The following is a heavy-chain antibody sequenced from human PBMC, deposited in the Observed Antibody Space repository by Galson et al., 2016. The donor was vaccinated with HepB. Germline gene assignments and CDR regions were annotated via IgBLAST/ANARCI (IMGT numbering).Heavy chain of an antibody. V-gene: IGHV2-70*01. CDR1: GFSLTTNGMC. Sequence: PALVKPTQTLTLTCTFSGFSLTTNGMCVTWIRQPPGRALEWLALIDWDGDKYYSPSLKTRLTISRDTSKNQVVLRMTNVDPVDTATYYCARISYDSNSYHYYAFDIWGQGTLVTVSS. CDR3: ARISYDSNSYHYYAFDI. CDR2: IDWDGDK. J-gene: IGHJ3*02. D-gene: IGHD3-22*01.